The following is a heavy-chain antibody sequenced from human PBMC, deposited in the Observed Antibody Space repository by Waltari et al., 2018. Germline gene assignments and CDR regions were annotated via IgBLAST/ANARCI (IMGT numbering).Heavy chain of an antibody. Sequence: QVQLQESGPGLVKPSETLSLTCTVSGGSISSYYWSWIRQPPGKGLEWFGYIYYRGSTTHHHSLKGRVTISVDTSKNQFSLKLSSVTAADTAVYYCARGLSELAAAGTGYYYYYMDVWGKGTTVTVSS. D-gene: IGHD6-13*01. V-gene: IGHV4-59*01. CDR3: ARGLSELAAAGTGYYYYYMDV. CDR1: GGSISSYY. J-gene: IGHJ6*03. CDR2: IYYRGST.